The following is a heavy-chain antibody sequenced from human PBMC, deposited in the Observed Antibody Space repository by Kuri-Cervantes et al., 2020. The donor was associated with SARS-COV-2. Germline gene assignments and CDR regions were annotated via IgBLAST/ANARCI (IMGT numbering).Heavy chain of an antibody. CDR3: AKEHRRCSYGGEFDY. V-gene: IGHV3-7*01. D-gene: IGHD5-18*01. J-gene: IGHJ4*02. CDR1: GFTFSSYW. Sequence: GGSLRLSCAASGFTFSSYWMSWVRQAPGKGLEWVANLKQDGSEKYYVDSVKGRFTTSRDNGKNSLDLQLDSLRAEDAAVYYCAKEHRRCSYGGEFDYWGQGTLVTVSS. CDR2: LKQDGSEK.